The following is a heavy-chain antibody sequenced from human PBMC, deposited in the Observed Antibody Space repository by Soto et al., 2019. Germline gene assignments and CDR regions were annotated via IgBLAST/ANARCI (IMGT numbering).Heavy chain of an antibody. J-gene: IGHJ6*02. D-gene: IGHD6-19*01. CDR1: GESISNFY. V-gene: IGHV4-4*07. CDR2: VHVSGGT. CDR3: ARDRYGWYPGYDLDV. Sequence: PSETLSLTCSVSGESISNFYWSWIRQPAGKGLEWIGHVHVSGGTNYNAPLQSRVTMSVDTSSNHVSLQLTFLTAADTAVYYCARDRYGWYPGYDLDVWGPGTTVTVSS.